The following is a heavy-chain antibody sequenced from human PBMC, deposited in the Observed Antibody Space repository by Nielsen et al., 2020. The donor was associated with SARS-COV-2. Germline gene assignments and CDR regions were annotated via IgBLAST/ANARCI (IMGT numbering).Heavy chain of an antibody. V-gene: IGHV3-11*03. D-gene: IGHD6-19*01. Sequence: GGSLRLSCAASGFTFSDYYMSWIRQAPGKGLEWVSYISSSSSYTNYADSVKGRFTISRDNAKNSLYLQMNSLRAEDTAVYYCARSSGWYDYYYGMDVWGQGTTVTVSS. CDR1: GFTFSDYY. CDR3: ARSSGWYDYYYGMDV. CDR2: ISSSSSYT. J-gene: IGHJ6*02.